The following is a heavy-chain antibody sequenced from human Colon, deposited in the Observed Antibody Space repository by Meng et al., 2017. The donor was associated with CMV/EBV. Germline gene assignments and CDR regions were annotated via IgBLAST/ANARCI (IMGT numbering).Heavy chain of an antibody. Sequence: GGSLRLSCAASGFTFSGSAMHWVRQASGKGLEWVGRIRSKANSYATAYAASVKGRFTISRDDSKNTAYLQMNSLRAEDTAVYYCARGTPRYYYYGMDVWGQGTTVTVSS. CDR1: GFTFSGSA. V-gene: IGHV3-73*01. D-gene: IGHD1-14*01. CDR3: ARGTPRYYYYGMDV. CDR2: IRSKANSYAT. J-gene: IGHJ6*02.